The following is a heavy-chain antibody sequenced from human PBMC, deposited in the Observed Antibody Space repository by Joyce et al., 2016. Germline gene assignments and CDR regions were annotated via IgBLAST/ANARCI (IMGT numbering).Heavy chain of an antibody. V-gene: IGHV6-1*01. D-gene: IGHD3-22*01. CDR1: GDSVSGNSAA. Sequence: QVQLQQSGPGLVKPSQTLSLTCAISGDSVSGNSAAWNWIRQSASRGLEWLGRTYYRSKWYNDYAVSVKSRITINPDTPKNQFSLQLNSVTPEDAAVYYCARAGYYHTSGYYYPNFDYWGPGTLVTVSS. J-gene: IGHJ4*02. CDR2: TYYRSKWYN. CDR3: ARAGYYHTSGYYYPNFDY.